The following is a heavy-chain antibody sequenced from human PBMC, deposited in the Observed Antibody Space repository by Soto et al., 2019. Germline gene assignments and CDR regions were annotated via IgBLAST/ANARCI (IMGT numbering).Heavy chain of an antibody. CDR1: GGAITGYY. D-gene: IGHD6-6*01. CDR3: SIERGAVASIADAFDI. V-gene: IGHV4-59*01. Sequence: PSETLSLTCNVSGGAITGYYWNWIRQPPGKGLEWIWYVYFSGSTKYNPSLTSRVTISVDMSKKQFSLRLTSMTSEDTAVYYGSIERGAVASIADAFDIGGQGTMVPVSS. J-gene: IGHJ3*02. CDR2: VYFSGST.